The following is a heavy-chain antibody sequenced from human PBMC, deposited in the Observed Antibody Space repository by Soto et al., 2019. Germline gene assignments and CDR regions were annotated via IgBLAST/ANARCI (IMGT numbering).Heavy chain of an antibody. CDR3: ASHGVDSVDYASYYYYGMDV. Sequence: QVQLQESGPGLVKPSETLSLTCTVSGGSISSSTYYWGWIRQPPGKGLEWIGFIYYSGSAYYNPSLKSRVTISINTSKSQLSLKLTSVTAADTAVFYCASHGVDSVDYASYYYYGMDVWGRGTTVTVSS. J-gene: IGHJ6*02. D-gene: IGHD4-17*01. CDR1: GGSISSSTYY. V-gene: IGHV4-39*01. CDR2: IYYSGSA.